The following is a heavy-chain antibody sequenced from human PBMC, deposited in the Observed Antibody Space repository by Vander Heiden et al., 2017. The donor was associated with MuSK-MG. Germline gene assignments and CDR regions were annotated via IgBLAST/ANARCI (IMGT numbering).Heavy chain of an antibody. V-gene: IGHV3-30-3*01. J-gene: IGHJ4*02. Sequence: QVQLVESGGGVVQPGRSLRLPCAASGFTFSSYAMHWVRQAPGKGLEWVAVISYDGSNKYYADSVKGRFTISRDNSKNTLYLQMNSLRAEDTAVYYCARGWTRATKWGVYWGQGTLVTVSS. D-gene: IGHD1-26*01. CDR1: GFTFSSYA. CDR2: ISYDGSNK. CDR3: ARGWTRATKWGVY.